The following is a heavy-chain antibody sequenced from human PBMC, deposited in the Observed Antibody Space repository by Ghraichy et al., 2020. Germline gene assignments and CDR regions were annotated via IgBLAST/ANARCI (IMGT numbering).Heavy chain of an antibody. CDR3: VKTIGVIWDGYLDH. Sequence: GGSLRLSCSASGFPFGNYPIHWVRQAPGKGLQFVSAISSNGDVTYYADSVRGRFTLSRDNSKDTLFLQMSSLRPEDTAVYYCVKTIGVIWDGYLDHWGQGTLVTVSS. J-gene: IGHJ4*02. V-gene: IGHV3-64D*09. D-gene: IGHD6-19*01. CDR2: ISSNGDVT. CDR1: GFPFGNYP.